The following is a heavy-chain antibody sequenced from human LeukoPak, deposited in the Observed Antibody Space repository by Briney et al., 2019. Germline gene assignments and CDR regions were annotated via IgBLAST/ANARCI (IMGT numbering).Heavy chain of an antibody. V-gene: IGHV3-23*01. D-gene: IGHD3-10*01. J-gene: IGHJ4*02. CDR3: AKHRGMSYYGSGSLYYFDS. CDR2: ISGSGGST. Sequence: PGGSLRLSCAASGFTFNNYAMTWVRQAPGKGLEWVSTISGSGGSTYYADSVKGRFTISRDNSKNTVYLQMNSLRAEDTALYYCAKHRGMSYYGSGSLYYFDSWGQGTLVTVSS. CDR1: GFTFNNYA.